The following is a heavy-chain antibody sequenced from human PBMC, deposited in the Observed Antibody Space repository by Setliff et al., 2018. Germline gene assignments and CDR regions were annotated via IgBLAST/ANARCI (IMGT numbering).Heavy chain of an antibody. V-gene: IGHV1-18*01. CDR3: IRGVGFWSGHYSETTGGFDF. CDR2: ISPYTGNT. J-gene: IGHJ4*02. D-gene: IGHD3-3*01. Sequence: ASVKVSCKASGDTFSTYTLSWVRQAPGQGLEWVGWISPYTGNTYYAPRLQDRVTLTADTSTNTAYMELRSLISDDTAVYYCIRGVGFWSGHYSETTGGFDFWGQGTQVTVSS. CDR1: GDTFSTYT.